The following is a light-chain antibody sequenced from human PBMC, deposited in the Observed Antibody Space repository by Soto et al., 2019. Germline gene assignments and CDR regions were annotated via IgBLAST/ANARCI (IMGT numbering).Light chain of an antibody. J-gene: IGKJ2*01. CDR2: DAS. V-gene: IGKV3-11*01. CDR1: QSVSSY. Sequence: EIVLTQSPATLSLSPGERATLSCRASQSVSSYLAWYQQKPGQAPSLLIYDASNRATGIPARFSGSGSGTAFTLTIRSLEPEDFAVYYCQQRSTFPRTFGQGTKLEIK. CDR3: QQRSTFPRT.